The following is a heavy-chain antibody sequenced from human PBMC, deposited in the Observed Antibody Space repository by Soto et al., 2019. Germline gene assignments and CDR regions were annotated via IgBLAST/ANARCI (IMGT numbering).Heavy chain of an antibody. D-gene: IGHD3-3*01. V-gene: IGHV3-30*18. J-gene: IGHJ3*02. CDR1: GFTFSSYG. CDR3: AKGNPTYYDFWSGYRGYGAAGLNAFDI. CDR2: ISYDGSNK. Sequence: GGSLRLSCAASGFTFSSYGMHWVRQAPGKGLEWVAVISYDGSNKYYADSVKGRFTISRDNSKNTLYLQMNSLRAEDTAVYYCAKGNPTYYDFWSGYRGYGAAGLNAFDIWGQGTMVTVSS.